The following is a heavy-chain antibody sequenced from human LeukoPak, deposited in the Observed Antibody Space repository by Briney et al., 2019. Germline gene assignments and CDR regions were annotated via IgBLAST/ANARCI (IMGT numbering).Heavy chain of an antibody. Sequence: GASVKVSCKASGYTFTSYGISWVRQAPGQGLEWMGWISAYNGNTNYAQKLQGRVTMTTDTSTSTAYKELRSLRSDDTAVYYCARDAYCGGDCSLGYWGQGTLVTVSS. D-gene: IGHD2-21*01. V-gene: IGHV1-18*01. CDR1: GYTFTSYG. J-gene: IGHJ4*02. CDR2: ISAYNGNT. CDR3: ARDAYCGGDCSLGY.